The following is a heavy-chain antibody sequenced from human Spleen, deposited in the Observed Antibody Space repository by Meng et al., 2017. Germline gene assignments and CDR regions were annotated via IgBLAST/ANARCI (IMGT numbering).Heavy chain of an antibody. Sequence: LSLTCAASGFTFSSYAMSWVRQAPGKGLEWVSAISGSGGNTYYADSVKGRFTISRDNSKSTLYLQMNSLRAEDTATYYCAALLSIRFDYWGQGTVVTVSS. CDR2: ISGSGGNT. CDR3: AALLSIRFDY. V-gene: IGHV3-23*01. J-gene: IGHJ4*02. D-gene: IGHD3-10*01. CDR1: GFTFSSYA.